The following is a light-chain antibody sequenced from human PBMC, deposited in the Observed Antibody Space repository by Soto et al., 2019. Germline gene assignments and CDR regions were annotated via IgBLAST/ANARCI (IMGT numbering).Light chain of an antibody. V-gene: IGLV2-14*01. CDR1: RSDIGAYNY. Sequence: QSVLTQPASVSGSPGQSVTISCTGTRSDIGAYNYVSWYQQHPDKAPKLMIYEVSYRPSGVSYRFSGSKSGNTASLTTSGLQVEDEADYYCSSSGGSPTYVFGTGTKVTVL. CDR3: SSSGGSPTYV. J-gene: IGLJ1*01. CDR2: EVS.